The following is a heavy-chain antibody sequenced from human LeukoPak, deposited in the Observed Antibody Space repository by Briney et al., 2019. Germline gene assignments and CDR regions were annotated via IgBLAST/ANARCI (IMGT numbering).Heavy chain of an antibody. CDR1: GFTFSSYA. D-gene: IGHD6-13*01. V-gene: IGHV3-23*01. J-gene: IGHJ4*02. CDR2: ISGSGGNT. Sequence: PGGSLRLSCAASGFTFSSYAVSWARQAPGKGLQWVSGISGSGGNTYYADSVKGRFTISRDNSKNTMYLQMNSLRAEDTAVYYCAKDGGIAAAGTSVYFDHWGQGTLVTVSS. CDR3: AKDGGIAAAGTSVYFDH.